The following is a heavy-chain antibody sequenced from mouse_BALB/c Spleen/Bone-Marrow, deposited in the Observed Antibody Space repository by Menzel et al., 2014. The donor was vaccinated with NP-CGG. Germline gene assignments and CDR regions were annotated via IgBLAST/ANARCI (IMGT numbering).Heavy chain of an antibody. CDR1: GFTFSNYW. J-gene: IGHJ3*01. Sequence: EVMLVESGGGLVQPGGSIKLSCVASGFTFSNYWMNWVRRFPEKGLEWVAEIRLKSNNYATHYAESVKGRFTISRDDSKSSVYLQMNDLRAEDTGIYYCTTGFAYWGQGTLVTVSA. CDR3: TTGFAY. V-gene: IGHV6-6*02. CDR2: IRLKSNNYAT.